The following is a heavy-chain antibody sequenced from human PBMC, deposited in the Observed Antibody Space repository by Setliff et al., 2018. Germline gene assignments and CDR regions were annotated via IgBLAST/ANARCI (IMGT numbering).Heavy chain of an antibody. CDR2: INPNSGGT. Sequence: ASVKVSCKASGYTFTGYYMHWVRQAPGQGLEWMGRINPNSGGTNYAQKFQGRVTMTWDTSIGTAYMELSRLRSDDTAVYYCARGGPGVVIMPAAKLFDYWGQGTQVTVSS. V-gene: IGHV1-2*06. CDR1: GYTFTGYY. CDR3: ARGGPGVVIMPAAKLFDY. D-gene: IGHD2-2*01. J-gene: IGHJ4*02.